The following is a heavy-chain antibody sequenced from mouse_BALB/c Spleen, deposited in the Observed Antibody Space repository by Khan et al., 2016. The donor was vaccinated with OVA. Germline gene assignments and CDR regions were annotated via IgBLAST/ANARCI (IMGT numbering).Heavy chain of an antibody. D-gene: IGHD2-14*01. Sequence: QVQLQQSGAELARPGASVKMSCKASGYTFTTYTIHWVKQRPGQGLEWIGYIIPSSDYTNYNQKFKDKATLTADKSSSTASMQLSSLTSEDSAVYYCAREGAYDRSDGCVAYWGQGTLVTVSA. CDR3: AREGAYDRSDGCVAY. V-gene: IGHV1-4*01. CDR1: GYTFTTYT. CDR2: IIPSSDYT. J-gene: IGHJ3*01.